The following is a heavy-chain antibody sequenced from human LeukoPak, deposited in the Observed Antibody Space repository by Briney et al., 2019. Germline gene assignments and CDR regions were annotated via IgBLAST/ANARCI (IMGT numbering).Heavy chain of an antibody. CDR2: INHSGST. J-gene: IGHJ3*01. CDR3: ARVQEMATIRAAGVDAFNV. V-gene: IGHV4-34*01. Sequence: PSETRRFTCAVYGASFSGYDWSWIRQPPGKGLEWIGDINHSGSTNYNPSLESRVTISVVTAKKQFSLKLSPVTAADTAVYFCARVQEMATIRAAGVDAFNVWGQGTMVTVSS. CDR1: GASFSGYD. D-gene: IGHD5-24*01.